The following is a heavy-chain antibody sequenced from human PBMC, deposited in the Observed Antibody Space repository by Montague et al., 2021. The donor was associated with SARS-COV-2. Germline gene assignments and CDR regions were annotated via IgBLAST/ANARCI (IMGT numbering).Heavy chain of an antibody. D-gene: IGHD3-10*02. CDR2: VYYSRSS. J-gene: IGHJ4*02. CDR3: VGDPAPSGNGMFYDY. V-gene: IGHV4-59*02. CDR1: GDSVSHDF. Sequence: SETLSLTCTVSGDSVSHDFWTWIRQPPGKGLEWIGYVYYSRSSXXXPSXXXRVSIAADTSKNQFSLSLSTGTAADTAIYYCVGDPAPSGNGMFYDYWGQGTLVAVSS.